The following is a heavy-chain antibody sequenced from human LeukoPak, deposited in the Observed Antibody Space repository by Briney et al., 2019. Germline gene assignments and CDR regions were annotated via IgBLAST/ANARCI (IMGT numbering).Heavy chain of an antibody. CDR3: ARSMDIVVPPGMDV. D-gene: IGHD2-2*03. CDR1: GFTFSSYS. Sequence: PGGSLRLSCAASGFTFSSYSMNWVRQAPGKGLEWVSYISSSSSTIYYADSVKGRFTVSRDNAKNSLYLQMNSLRAEDTAVYYCARSMDIVVPPGMDVWGQGTTVTVSS. V-gene: IGHV3-48*01. J-gene: IGHJ6*02. CDR2: ISSSSSTI.